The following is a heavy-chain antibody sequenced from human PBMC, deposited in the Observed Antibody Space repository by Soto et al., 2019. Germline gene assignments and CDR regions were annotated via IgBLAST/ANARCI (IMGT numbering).Heavy chain of an antibody. CDR3: ARVYILTVYGCMDV. CDR1: GDSIRSGNHY. CDR2: IYYSGST. D-gene: IGHD3-9*01. J-gene: IGHJ6*02. V-gene: IGHV4-30-4*01. Sequence: RSLTCTVSGDSIRSGNHYWSWIRQPPGKGLEWIGYIYYSGSTYYSPSLKSRVTISVDTSKNQFSLKLNSVTAADTAVYYCARVYILTVYGCMDVWGQGTTVTVSS.